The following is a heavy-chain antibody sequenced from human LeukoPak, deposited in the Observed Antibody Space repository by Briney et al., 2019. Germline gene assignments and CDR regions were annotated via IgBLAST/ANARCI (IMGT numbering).Heavy chain of an antibody. CDR1: GFAFSRLA. CDR3: AKEGYDSSGYYYYYYMDV. J-gene: IGHJ6*03. D-gene: IGHD3-22*01. CDR2: ISASGE. V-gene: IGHV3-23*01. Sequence: GGSLRLSCAASGFAFSRLAMSWVRQAPGKGLEWVATISASGEYYADSVKGRFTISRDNSKNTLYLQMNSLRAEDTAVYYCAKEGYDSSGYYYYYYMDVWGKGTMVTVSS.